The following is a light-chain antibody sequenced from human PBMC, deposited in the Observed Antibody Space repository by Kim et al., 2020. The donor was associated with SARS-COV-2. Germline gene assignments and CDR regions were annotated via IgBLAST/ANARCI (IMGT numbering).Light chain of an antibody. V-gene: IGKV2-28*01. CDR1: QSLLHSNGYNY. CDR2: LGS. CDR3: MQALQTWT. J-gene: IGKJ1*01. Sequence: DIVMTQSPLSLPVTPGEPASISCRSSQSLLHSNGYNYLDWYLQKPGQSPQLLIYLGSNRASGVPDRFRGRGSGPDFSLKISRVEGEDVGVYYCMQALQTWTFGQGTKVDIK.